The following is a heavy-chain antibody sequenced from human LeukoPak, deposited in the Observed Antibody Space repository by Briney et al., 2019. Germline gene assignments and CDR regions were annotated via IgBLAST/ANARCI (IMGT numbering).Heavy chain of an antibody. Sequence: GESLKISCKGSGYRFTSYWIGWVRQMPGKGLEWMGIIYPGDSDTRYSPSFQGQVTISADKSISTAYPQWSSLKASDTAMYYCARQWDYYDSSGPGYMDVWGKGTTVTVSS. J-gene: IGHJ6*03. CDR3: ARQWDYYDSSGPGYMDV. V-gene: IGHV5-51*01. D-gene: IGHD3-22*01. CDR2: IYPGDSDT. CDR1: GYRFTSYW.